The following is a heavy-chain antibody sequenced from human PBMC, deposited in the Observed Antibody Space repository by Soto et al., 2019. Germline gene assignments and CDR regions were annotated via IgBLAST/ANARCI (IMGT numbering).Heavy chain of an antibody. CDR2: IWYDGSNK. V-gene: IGHV3-33*01. J-gene: IGHJ6*02. D-gene: IGHD5-18*01. CDR1: GFTFSSYG. Sequence: QVQLVESGGGVVQPGRSLRLSCAASGFTFSSYGMHWVRQAPGKGLEWVAVIWYDGSNKYYADSVKGRFTISRDNSKNTRYLQMNSRRAEDTVVYYCARARQYSPSHYGMDVWGQGTTVTVS. CDR3: ARARQYSPSHYGMDV.